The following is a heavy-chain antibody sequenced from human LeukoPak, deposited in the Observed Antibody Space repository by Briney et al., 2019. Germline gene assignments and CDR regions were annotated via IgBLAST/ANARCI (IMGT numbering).Heavy chain of an antibody. Sequence: GGSLRLSCEASGFTFSNYGMNWVRQAPGKGLEWVSFTDTSGNYIYYGDSVKGRFTISRDNARNLLFLQMNGLRAEDPAVYYCARGRSITLLRGVAMSDGFDIWGQGAMVAVSS. CDR1: GFTFSNYG. CDR2: TDTSGNYI. V-gene: IGHV3-21*06. J-gene: IGHJ3*02. CDR3: ARGRSITLLRGVAMSDGFDI. D-gene: IGHD3-10*01.